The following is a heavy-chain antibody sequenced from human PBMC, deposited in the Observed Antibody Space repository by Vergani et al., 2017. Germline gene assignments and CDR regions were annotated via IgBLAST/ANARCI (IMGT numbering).Heavy chain of an antibody. CDR2: MNPNSGGT. D-gene: IGHD3-9*01. V-gene: IGHV1-2*02. CDR3: ARGKSDVLTGHSPYCLAY. Sequence: QVQLVQSGAEVGKPGASVKVSCKASGYTFTGYYMHWVRQAPGQGLEWLGWMNPNSGGTNYAQKFQGRVTMTRDTSISTAYMELRRLRSDDTAVYYCARGKSDVLTGHSPYCLAYWGQGTLVTVSS. J-gene: IGHJ4*02. CDR1: GYTFTGYY.